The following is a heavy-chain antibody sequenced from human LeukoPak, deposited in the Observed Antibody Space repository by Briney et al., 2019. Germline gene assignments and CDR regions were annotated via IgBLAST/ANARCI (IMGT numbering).Heavy chain of an antibody. CDR2: ISSSSSTI. CDR3: ARGEGYYYDSSGYFDY. V-gene: IGHV3-48*01. Sequence: PGGSLRLSCAASGCTFSSYSMNWVRQPPGKGLEWVSYISSSSSTIYYADSVKGRFTISRDNAKNSLYLQMNSLRAEDTAVYYCARGEGYYYDSSGYFDYWGQGTLVTVSS. D-gene: IGHD3-22*01. CDR1: GCTFSSYS. J-gene: IGHJ4*02.